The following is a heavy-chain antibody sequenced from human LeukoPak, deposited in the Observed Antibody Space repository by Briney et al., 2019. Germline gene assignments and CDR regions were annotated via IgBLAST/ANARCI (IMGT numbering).Heavy chain of an antibody. CDR1: GYTFTSYG. J-gene: IGHJ6*03. D-gene: IGHD6-19*01. Sequence: GASVKVSCKASGYTFTSYGISWVRQAPGQGLEWMGCISAYNGNTNYAQKLQGRVTMTTDTSTSKAYMELRSLRSDDTDVYYCARDSRYSRGWYVHYYYYYMDVWGKGTTVTISS. CDR3: ARDSRYSRGWYVHYYYYYMDV. V-gene: IGHV1-18*01. CDR2: ISAYNGNT.